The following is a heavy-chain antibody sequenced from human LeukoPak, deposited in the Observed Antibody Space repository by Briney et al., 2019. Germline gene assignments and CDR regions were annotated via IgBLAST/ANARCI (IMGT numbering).Heavy chain of an antibody. D-gene: IGHD5-24*01. CDR2: IYYSGST. CDR1: GGSISSGGYY. J-gene: IGHJ5*02. Sequence: SETLSLTCTVSGGSISSGGYYWSWIRQHPGKGLEWIGYIYYSGSTYYNPSLKSRVTISVDTSKNQFSLKLSSVTAADTAVYYCARSRRVGWFDPWGQGTLVTVST. CDR3: ARSRRVGWFDP. V-gene: IGHV4-31*03.